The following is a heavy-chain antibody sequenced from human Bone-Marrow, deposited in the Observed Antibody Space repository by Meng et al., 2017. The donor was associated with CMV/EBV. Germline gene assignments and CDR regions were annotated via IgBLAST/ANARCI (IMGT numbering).Heavy chain of an antibody. D-gene: IGHD3-9*01. J-gene: IGHJ5*02. CDR3: ARDVAVLRYFDWLFPGGWFDP. Sequence: SETLSLTCTVSGVSISSSSYYWGWIRQPPGKGLEWIGSIYYSGSTYYNPSLKSRVTISVDTSKNQFSLKLSSVTAADTAVYYCARDVAVLRYFDWLFPGGWFDPWGQGTLVTVSS. CDR2: IYYSGST. CDR1: GVSISSSSYY. V-gene: IGHV4-39*07.